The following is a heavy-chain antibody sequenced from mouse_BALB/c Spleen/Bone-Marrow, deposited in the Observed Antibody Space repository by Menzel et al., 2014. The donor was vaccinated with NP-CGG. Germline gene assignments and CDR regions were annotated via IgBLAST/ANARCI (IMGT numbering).Heavy chain of an antibody. CDR3: ALLLRYYAMDY. V-gene: IGHV14-3*02. CDR2: IDPANGNT. D-gene: IGHD1-1*01. CDR1: GFNIKDTY. Sequence: VQLQQSGAELVKPGASVQLSCTASGFNIKDTYMHWVKQRPEQGLEWIGRIDPANGNTKYDPKFQGKATTTADTSSNAAYLQLSSLTSEDTAVYYCALLLRYYAMDYWGQGTSVTVSS. J-gene: IGHJ4*01.